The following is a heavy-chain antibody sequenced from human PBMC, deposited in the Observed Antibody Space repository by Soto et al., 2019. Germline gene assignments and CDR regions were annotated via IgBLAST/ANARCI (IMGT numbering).Heavy chain of an antibody. CDR1: GGTISSYY. D-gene: IGHD6-19*01. CDR3: ARSSSGWSYYFDY. Sequence: SETLSLTCTVSGGTISSYYWSWIRQPPGKGKEWIGYIYYSGSTNYNPSLKTPVTISVDTSKNQFSLKLSSVTAADTAVYYCARSSSGWSYYFDYWGQGTLVTVSS. CDR2: IYYSGST. V-gene: IGHV4-59*01. J-gene: IGHJ4*02.